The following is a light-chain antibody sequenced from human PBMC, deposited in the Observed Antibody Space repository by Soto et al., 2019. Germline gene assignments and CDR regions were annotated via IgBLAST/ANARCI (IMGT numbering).Light chain of an antibody. CDR2: LGS. V-gene: IGKV2-28*01. J-gene: IGKJ1*01. Sequence: DIVVTQSPLSLPVTPGEPASISCRSSQSLLHSNGYNYLDWYLQKPGQSPQLLIYLGSNRASGVPDRFSGSGSDTDFTLKISRVEAEDVGVYDWMQALQTPPWTFGQGSKV. CDR1: QSLLHSNGYNY. CDR3: MQALQTPPWT.